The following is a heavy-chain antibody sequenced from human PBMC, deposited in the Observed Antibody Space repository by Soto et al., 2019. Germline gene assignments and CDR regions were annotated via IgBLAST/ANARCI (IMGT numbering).Heavy chain of an antibody. CDR3: ARDRSSSSWYDANYYYYGMDV. D-gene: IGHD6-13*01. J-gene: IGHJ6*02. Sequence: EASVKVSCKAAGYTFTGYYMHWVRQAPGQGLEWMGWINPNSGGTNYAQKYQGRVTMTRDTSISTAYMELSRLRSDDTAVYYCARDRSSSSWYDANYYYYGMDVWGQGTTVTVSS. CDR2: INPNSGGT. V-gene: IGHV1-2*02. CDR1: GYTFTGYY.